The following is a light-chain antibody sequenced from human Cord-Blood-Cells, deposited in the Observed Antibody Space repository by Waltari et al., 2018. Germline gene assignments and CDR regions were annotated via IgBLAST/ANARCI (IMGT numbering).Light chain of an antibody. CDR3: QQYYSTPPLT. CDR2: WAS. V-gene: IGKV4-1*01. Sequence: DIVMTQSPDSLAVSLGATATINCKSSQSVLYSSNNKNYLAWYQQKPGQPPKLLIYWASTRESGVPDRFSGSGSGTDFTLTISSLQAEDVAVYYCQQYYSTPPLTFGGGTKVEIK. CDR1: QSVLYSSNNKNY. J-gene: IGKJ4*01.